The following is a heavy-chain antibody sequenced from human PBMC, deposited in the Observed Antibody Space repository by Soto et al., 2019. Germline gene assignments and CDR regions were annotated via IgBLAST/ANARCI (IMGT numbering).Heavy chain of an antibody. D-gene: IGHD3-10*01. CDR3: TTDWDYGSGSYPPPFDY. V-gene: IGHV3-15*07. CDR2: IKSKTDGGTT. Sequence: GGSLILSCAASGFTFSNAWMNWVRQAPGKGLEWVGRIKSKTDGGTTDYAAPVKGRFTISRDDSKNALYLQMNSLKTEDTAVYYCTTDWDYGSGSYPPPFDYWGQGTLVTGSS. J-gene: IGHJ4*02. CDR1: GFTFSNAW.